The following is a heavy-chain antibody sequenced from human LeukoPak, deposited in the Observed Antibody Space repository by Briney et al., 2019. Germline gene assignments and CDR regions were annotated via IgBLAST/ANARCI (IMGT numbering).Heavy chain of an antibody. Sequence: PSETLFLTCTVSGGSISDGTYYWGWIRQPPGKGLEWIGTIHYSGTTHYNRSLKSRVTLSVDTSKNQFSLRLSSVTAADTAVYYCARRTTESYSDYWGQGTLVTVST. V-gene: IGHV4-39*01. D-gene: IGHD1-1*01. CDR3: ARRTTESYSDY. CDR2: IHYSGTT. J-gene: IGHJ4*02. CDR1: GGSISDGTYY.